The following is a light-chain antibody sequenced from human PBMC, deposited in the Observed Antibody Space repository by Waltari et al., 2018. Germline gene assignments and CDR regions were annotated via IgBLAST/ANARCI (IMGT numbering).Light chain of an antibody. CDR1: SSDVGNYNH. J-gene: IGLJ3*02. CDR2: AVY. V-gene: IGLV2-11*01. Sequence: QSALTQPRSVSGSPGQSVTISCTGTSSDVGNYNHISSYQQYPGKAPKLMIAAVYNRPSGVPDRFSGSKSGNTASLTISGLQTEDEADYYCCSYAGTYRWVFGGGTKLTVL. CDR3: CSYAGTYRWV.